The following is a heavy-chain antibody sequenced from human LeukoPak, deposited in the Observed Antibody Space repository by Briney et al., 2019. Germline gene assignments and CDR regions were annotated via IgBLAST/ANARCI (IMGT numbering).Heavy chain of an antibody. D-gene: IGHD3-22*01. J-gene: IGHJ5*02. V-gene: IGHV1-46*01. Sequence: GASVKVSCKASGGTFSSYAISWVRQAPGQGLEWMGIINPSGGSTSYAQKFQGRVTMTRDTSTSTVYMELSSLRSEDTAVYYCARADSGGDSSGYNWFDPWGQGTLVTVSS. CDR3: ARADSGGDSSGYNWFDP. CDR2: INPSGGST. CDR1: GGTFSSYA.